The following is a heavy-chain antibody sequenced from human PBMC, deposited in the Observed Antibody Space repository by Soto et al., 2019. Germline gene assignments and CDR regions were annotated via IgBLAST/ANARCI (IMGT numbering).Heavy chain of an antibody. V-gene: IGHV3-30*04. CDR1: GFTFSSFA. J-gene: IGHJ6*02. CDR3: ARGCSSNDCYTNYYYYYAMDV. D-gene: IGHD2-2*02. CDR2: ISYDGRKE. Sequence: GGSLRLSCAASGFTFSSFAMHWARQAPGKGLEWVAVISYDGRKEYYADSVKGRFSISRDNSKNTAYLQMNSLRPEDTAVYYCARGCSSNDCYTNYYYYYAMDVWGQGTKVTVYS.